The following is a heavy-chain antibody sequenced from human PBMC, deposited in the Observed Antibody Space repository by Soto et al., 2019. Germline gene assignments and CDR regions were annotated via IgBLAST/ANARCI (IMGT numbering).Heavy chain of an antibody. V-gene: IGHV1-18*01. CDR2: ISAHNGNT. D-gene: IGHD1-1*01. J-gene: IGHJ4*02. Sequence: QVHLVQSGAEVKKPGASVKVSCKGSGYAFTTYGITWVRQAPGQGLEGMGWISAHNGNTNYAQKLKGRVTVTRDTSTSTANMELRSLRSDDTAVYYCARGRYGDYWGQGALVTVSS. CDR1: GYAFTTYG. CDR3: ARGRYGDY.